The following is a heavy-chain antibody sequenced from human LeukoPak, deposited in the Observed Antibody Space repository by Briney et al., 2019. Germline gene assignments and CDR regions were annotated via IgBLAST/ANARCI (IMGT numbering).Heavy chain of an antibody. J-gene: IGHJ4*02. Sequence: GGSLRLSCAASGFTFSSYAMSWVRQAPGKGLVWVSAISGSGGSTYYADSVKGRFTISRDNSKNTLYLQMGSVRAEDMAVYYCARVCSGGSCYDYWGQGTLVTVSS. CDR2: ISGSGGST. D-gene: IGHD2-15*01. CDR1: GFTFSSYA. CDR3: ARVCSGGSCYDY. V-gene: IGHV3-23*01.